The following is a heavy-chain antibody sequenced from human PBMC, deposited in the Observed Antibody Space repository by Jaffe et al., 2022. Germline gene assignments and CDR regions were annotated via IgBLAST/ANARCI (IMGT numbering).Heavy chain of an antibody. CDR1: GYSFTSYW. J-gene: IGHJ4*02. D-gene: IGHD4-17*01. V-gene: IGHV5-51*03. CDR2: IYPGDSDT. Sequence: EVQLVQSGAEVKKPGESLKISCKGSGYSFTSYWIGWVRQMPGKGLEWMGIIYPGDSDTRYSPSFQGQVTISADKSISTAYLQWSSLKASDTAMYYCARVPVDYGDYGSYFDYWGQGTLVTVSS. CDR3: ARVPVDYGDYGSYFDY.